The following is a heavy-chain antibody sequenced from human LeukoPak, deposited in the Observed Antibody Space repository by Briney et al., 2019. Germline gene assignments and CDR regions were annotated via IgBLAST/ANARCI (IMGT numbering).Heavy chain of an antibody. CDR1: GFTFSSYS. V-gene: IGHV3-23*01. J-gene: IGHJ4*02. CDR3: AKRDF. CDR2: ISGSGGTT. Sequence: GGSLRLSCAASGFTFSSYSMNWVRQAPGKGLEWVSSISGSGGTTYYAGSVKGRFTISRDNSKNTLFLQMNSLRADDTAIYYCAKRDFWGQGTLVTVSS.